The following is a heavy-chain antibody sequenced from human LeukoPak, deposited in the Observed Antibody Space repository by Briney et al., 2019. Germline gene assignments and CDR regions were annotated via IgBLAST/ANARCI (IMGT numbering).Heavy chain of an antibody. D-gene: IGHD6-19*01. CDR2: IQYDESTK. CDR3: AREGGTVVAGTLDH. Sequence: GGSLRLSCAASGFTFSTSGMHWVRQAPGKGREWLTFIQYDESTKYYADSVKGRFTISRDNSKNTLYLQMNSLRAEDTAVYHCAREGGTVVAGTLDHWGQGTPVTVSS. CDR1: GFTFSTSG. J-gene: IGHJ4*02. V-gene: IGHV3-30*02.